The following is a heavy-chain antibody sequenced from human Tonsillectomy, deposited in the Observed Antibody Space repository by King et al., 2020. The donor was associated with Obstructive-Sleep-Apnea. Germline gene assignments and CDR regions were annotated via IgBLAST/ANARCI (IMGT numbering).Heavy chain of an antibody. CDR1: GFTVSTNY. CDR3: ARDSGCTGGICPPLGQANY. V-gene: IGHV3-66*01. Sequence: VQLVESGGGLVQPGGSLRLSCEASGFTVSTNYMSWVRQAPGKGLEWVSVIFSGGSAFYADSVQGRFTSSRDSSNNILYLQMNSLRVEDTAIYYCARDSGCTGGICPPLGQANYWGHGTLVTVSS. J-gene: IGHJ4*01. CDR2: IFSGGSA. D-gene: IGHD2-15*01.